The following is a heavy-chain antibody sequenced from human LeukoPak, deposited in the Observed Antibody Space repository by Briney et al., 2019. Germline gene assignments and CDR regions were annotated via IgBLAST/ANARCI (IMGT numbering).Heavy chain of an antibody. V-gene: IGHV4-34*01. Sequence: SETLSLTCAVYGGSFSGYYWSWIRQPPGKGLEWIGEINHSGSTNYNPSLKSRATISVDTSKNQFSLKLSSVTAADTAVYYCARKYDYVWGSYRNNWFDPWGQGTLVTVSS. J-gene: IGHJ5*02. CDR3: ARKYDYVWGSYRNNWFDP. CDR2: INHSGST. D-gene: IGHD3-16*02. CDR1: GGSFSGYY.